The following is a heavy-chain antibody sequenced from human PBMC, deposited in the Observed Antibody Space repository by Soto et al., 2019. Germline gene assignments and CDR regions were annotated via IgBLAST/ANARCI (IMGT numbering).Heavy chain of an antibody. J-gene: IGHJ3*02. CDR1: GGTFSTYS. CDR3: TIGSWSGEVFDI. V-gene: IGHV1-69*02. D-gene: IGHD2-21*01. CDR2: IIPMLGIR. Sequence: QVQLVQSGAEVKKPGSSVKVSCKDSGGTFSTYSRFWVRQAPGQGLEWMGRIIPMLGIRNYAQRFQDRVTITGDKSTATAHMELSSLRSEDTALYYGTIGSWSGEVFDIWGQGTMVTVSS.